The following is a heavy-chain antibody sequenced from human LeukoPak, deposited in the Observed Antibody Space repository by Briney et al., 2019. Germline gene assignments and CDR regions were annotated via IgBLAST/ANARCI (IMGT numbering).Heavy chain of an antibody. Sequence: GGSLRLSCSASGFTVRNNYVSGVRQAPGKRLQWVSMIYIDGSTYYADSVKGRFTISRDNFKNMLTLQMNSLRAEDTAVYYCARWGRSGAFDIWGQGTKVTVSS. CDR3: ARWGRSGAFDI. CDR2: IYIDGST. D-gene: IGHD3-16*01. CDR1: GFTVRNNY. V-gene: IGHV3-66*01. J-gene: IGHJ3*02.